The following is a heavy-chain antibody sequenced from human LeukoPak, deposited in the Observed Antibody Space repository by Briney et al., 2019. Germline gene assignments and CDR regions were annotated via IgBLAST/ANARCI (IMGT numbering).Heavy chain of an antibody. Sequence: GASMKVSCKASGYIFNTFGISWVRQAPGQGLEWMGWINTYNGHTNYAQKLQGRVTMTTDTSTSTAYMELRSLRSDDTATYYCARVMEYQLLSGYYYYMDVWGKGTTVTISS. CDR3: ARVMEYQLLSGYYYYMDV. D-gene: IGHD2-2*01. V-gene: IGHV1-18*01. J-gene: IGHJ6*03. CDR2: INTYNGHT. CDR1: GYIFNTFG.